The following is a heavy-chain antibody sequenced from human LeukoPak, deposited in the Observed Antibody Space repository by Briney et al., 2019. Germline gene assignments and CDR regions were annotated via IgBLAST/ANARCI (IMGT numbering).Heavy chain of an antibody. CDR2: IYTSGST. D-gene: IGHD3-10*01. V-gene: IGHV4-61*02. Sequence: PSETLSLTCTVSGGSISSGSYYWSWIRQPAGKGLEWIGRIYTSGSTNYNPSLKSRVTISVDTSKNQFSLKLSSVTAADTAVYYCARVRYGSGIYNWFDPWGQGTLVTVSS. CDR3: ARVRYGSGIYNWFDP. CDR1: GGSISSGSYY. J-gene: IGHJ5*02.